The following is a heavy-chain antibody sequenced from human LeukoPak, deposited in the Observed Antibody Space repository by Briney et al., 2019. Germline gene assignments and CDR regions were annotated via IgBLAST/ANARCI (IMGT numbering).Heavy chain of an antibody. Sequence: SETLSLTCTVSGGSISSSSYYWGWIRQPPGKGLEWIGSIYYSGSTYYNPPLKSRVTISVDTSKNQFSLKLSSVTAADTAVYYCASRATRGYYYYYMDVWDKGTTVTVSS. CDR1: GGSISSSSYY. V-gene: IGHV4-39*01. CDR2: IYYSGST. J-gene: IGHJ6*03. D-gene: IGHD2-15*01. CDR3: ASRATRGYYYYYMDV.